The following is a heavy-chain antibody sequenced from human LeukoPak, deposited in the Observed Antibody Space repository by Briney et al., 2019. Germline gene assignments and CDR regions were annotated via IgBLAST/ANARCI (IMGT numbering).Heavy chain of an antibody. Sequence: GGSLRLSCASSGFTVNSNYMTWVRQAPGKGLEWVSVIYSGGDTFYADSVKGRFTISRDNAKNSLYLQMNSLRDDDTAVYYCARRYYYDGSGSLDYWGQGTLVTVSS. CDR1: GFTVNSNY. CDR2: IYSGGDT. J-gene: IGHJ4*02. D-gene: IGHD3-22*01. V-gene: IGHV3-66*01. CDR3: ARRYYYDGSGSLDY.